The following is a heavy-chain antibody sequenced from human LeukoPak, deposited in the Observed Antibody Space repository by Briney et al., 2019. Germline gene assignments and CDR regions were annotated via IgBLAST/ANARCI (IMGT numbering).Heavy chain of an antibody. CDR3: ARDFVAAPTV. D-gene: IGHD6-13*01. Sequence: GRSLRLSCAASGFTLSSYGMHWVRQAPGKGLEWVALIWYDGSNKYYADSVKGRFTISRDNSKNTLYLQMHSLRAEDTAVYYCARDFVAAPTVWGQGTTVTVSS. V-gene: IGHV3-33*01. J-gene: IGHJ6*02. CDR1: GFTLSSYG. CDR2: IWYDGSNK.